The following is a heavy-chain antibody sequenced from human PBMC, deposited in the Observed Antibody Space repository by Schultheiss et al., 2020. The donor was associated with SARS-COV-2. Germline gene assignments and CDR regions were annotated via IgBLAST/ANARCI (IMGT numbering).Heavy chain of an antibody. V-gene: IGHV4-59*01. D-gene: IGHD6-19*01. CDR3: AREGYSSGHYR. J-gene: IGHJ5*02. CDR2: IYHSGST. CDR1: GGSISSYY. Sequence: SQTLSLTCTVSGGSISSYYWSWIRQPPGKGLEWIGEIYHSGSTNYNPSLKSRITVSLDTSKNQFSLKLSSVTAADTAMYYCAREGYSSGHYRWGQGTLVTVSS.